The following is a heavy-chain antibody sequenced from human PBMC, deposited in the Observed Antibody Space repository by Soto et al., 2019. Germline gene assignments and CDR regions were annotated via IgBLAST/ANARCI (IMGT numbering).Heavy chain of an antibody. CDR2: IYQSGVT. CDR1: GGSYSISTYS. Sequence: PSETLSLTCNMSGGSYSISTYSWSWIRQPPGKALQWIGFIYQSGVTSYNPSLASRVSISLDRSNNQCSLKLKSVTAANTAVYFCAGMPYTSGLRFDPWGPGXLVTVSS. CDR3: AGMPYTSGLRFDP. D-gene: IGHD6-19*01. J-gene: IGHJ5*02. V-gene: IGHV4-30-2*01.